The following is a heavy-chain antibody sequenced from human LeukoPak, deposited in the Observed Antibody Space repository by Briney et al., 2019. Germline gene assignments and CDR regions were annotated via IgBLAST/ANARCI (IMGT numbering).Heavy chain of an antibody. CDR3: AREAITIFGVVRTQTTYGPHRFDP. CDR2: IIPVLGTT. D-gene: IGHD3-3*01. V-gene: IGHV1-69*13. CDR1: GYTFTSYG. Sequence: SVKVSCKASGYTFTSYGISWVRQAPGQGLEWMGGIIPVLGTTNYAQTFQNKVTITADESTSTTYMELSSLTSEDTAVYYCAREAITIFGVVRTQTTYGPHRFDPWGQGTLVTVSS. J-gene: IGHJ5*02.